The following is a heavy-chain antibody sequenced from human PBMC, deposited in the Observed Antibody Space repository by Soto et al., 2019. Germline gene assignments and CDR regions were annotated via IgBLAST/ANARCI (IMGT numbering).Heavy chain of an antibody. D-gene: IGHD3-9*01. Sequence: PGGSLRLSCGASGFTFSSYWMNWVRQAPGKGLEWVANINQDGSEKYYVDSVKGRFTISRDNAKNSLYLQMNSLRAEDTAVYHYARGIRYPYYFDSWGQGTLVTVSS. CDR2: INQDGSEK. CDR1: GFTFSSYW. CDR3: ARGIRYPYYFDS. V-gene: IGHV3-7*03. J-gene: IGHJ4*02.